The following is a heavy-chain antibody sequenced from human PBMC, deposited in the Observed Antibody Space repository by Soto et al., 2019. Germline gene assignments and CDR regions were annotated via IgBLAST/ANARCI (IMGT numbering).Heavy chain of an antibody. D-gene: IGHD1-26*01. V-gene: IGHV3-23*01. CDR2: FSATSENT. Sequence: EVQLLESGGGLVQPGGSLRLSCVGSGFFFSSYTMTWVRQAPGKGLEWVSSFSATSENTYYGDSVRGRFTISRDNSKNTRFLKMNSLTAEATAMYYCAKARDHQWVRCPFDYWGQGILVSVSS. CDR3: AKARDHQWVRCPFDY. CDR1: GFFFSSYT. J-gene: IGHJ4*02.